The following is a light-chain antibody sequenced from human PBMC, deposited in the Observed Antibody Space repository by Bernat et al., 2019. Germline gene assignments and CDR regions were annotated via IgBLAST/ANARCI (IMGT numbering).Light chain of an antibody. CDR1: QAISNY. V-gene: IGKV1-39*01. CDR3: QQSYSTPRWT. J-gene: IGKJ1*01. CDR2: AAS. Sequence: DIQMTQSPSSLSASVGDRVSIACRASQAISNYLSWYQHKPGKAPKVLIYAASSLQSGVPSRFSGSGSGTDFTLTISSLQPEDFATYYCQQSYSTPRWTFGQGTKVEIK.